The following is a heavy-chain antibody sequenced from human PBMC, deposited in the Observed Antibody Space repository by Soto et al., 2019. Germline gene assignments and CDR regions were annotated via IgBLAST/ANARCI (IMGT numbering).Heavy chain of an antibody. V-gene: IGHV1-18*01. CDR3: ARGAFCGGATGCRDMDV. D-gene: IGHD2-21*01. CDR1: GYKFISHS. J-gene: IGHJ6*02. Sequence: QIQLVQSGGEVKKPGASVKVSCKSSGYKFISHSITWVRQAPGQGLEWMGRISAYNGNKNYAQKLKGRVTMTTDTSTNTAYMELRSLRADDTAVYYCARGAFCGGATGCRDMDVWGQGTTVTVSS. CDR2: ISAYNGNK.